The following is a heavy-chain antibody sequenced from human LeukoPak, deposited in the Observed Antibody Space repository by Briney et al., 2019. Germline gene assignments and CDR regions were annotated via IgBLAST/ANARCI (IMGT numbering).Heavy chain of an antibody. D-gene: IGHD6-6*01. CDR3: ASTNPYSSSFFDY. CDR1: GGSISSSSYY. J-gene: IGHJ4*02. Sequence: PSETLSLTCTVSGGSISSSSYYWGWIRQPPGKGLEWIGSIYYSGSTYYNPSLKSRVTISVDTPKNQFSLKLSSVTAADTAVYYCASTNPYSSSFFDYWGQGTLVTVSS. CDR2: IYYSGST. V-gene: IGHV4-39*07.